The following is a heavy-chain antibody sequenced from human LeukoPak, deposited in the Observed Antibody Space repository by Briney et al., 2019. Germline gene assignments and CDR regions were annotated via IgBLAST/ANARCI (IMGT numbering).Heavy chain of an antibody. V-gene: IGHV3-7*01. D-gene: IGHD5-24*01. Sequence: GGSLRLSCAASGFNFKTSWMSWVRQAPGKGLECVANIKQDGSEKYYVDSVKGRFTISRDNSKNTLYLQMNSLRAEDTAVYYCAKVGGYNIRGTVDYWGQGTLVTVSS. CDR3: AKVGGYNIRGTVDY. J-gene: IGHJ4*02. CDR2: IKQDGSEK. CDR1: GFNFKTSW.